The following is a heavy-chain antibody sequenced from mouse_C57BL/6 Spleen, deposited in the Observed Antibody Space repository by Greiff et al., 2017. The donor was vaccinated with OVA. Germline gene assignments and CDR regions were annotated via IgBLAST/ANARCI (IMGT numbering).Heavy chain of an antibody. CDR1: GYSITSGYY. CDR3: ASLWLAMDY. J-gene: IGHJ4*01. Sequence: EVQVVESGPGLVKPSQSLSLTCSVTGYSITSGYYWNWIRQFPGNKLEWMGYISYDGSNNYNPSLKNRISITRDTSKNQFFLKLNSVTTEDTATYYCASLWLAMDYWGQGTSVTVSS. D-gene: IGHD2-2*01. V-gene: IGHV3-6*01. CDR2: ISYDGSN.